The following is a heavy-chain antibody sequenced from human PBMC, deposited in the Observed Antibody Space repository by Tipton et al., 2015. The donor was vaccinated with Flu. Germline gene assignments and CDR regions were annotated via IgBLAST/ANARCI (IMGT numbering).Heavy chain of an antibody. CDR2: INHSGST. CDR1: GGSISGYY. CDR3: ARGYYGSGA. D-gene: IGHD3-10*01. V-gene: IGHV4-34*01. Sequence: TLSLTCTVSGGSISGYYWTWIRQPPGKGLEWIGEINHSGSTNYNPSLKSRVTISVDTSKNQFSLKLSSVTAADTAVYYCARGYYGSGAWGQGTLVTVSS. J-gene: IGHJ4*02.